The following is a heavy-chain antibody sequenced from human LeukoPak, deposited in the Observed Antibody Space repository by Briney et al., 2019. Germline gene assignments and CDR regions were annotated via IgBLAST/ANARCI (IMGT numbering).Heavy chain of an antibody. V-gene: IGHV3-30*02. J-gene: IGHJ6*02. CDR3: AKANGGSSSWQYYYYGMDV. Sequence: GGSLRLSCAASGFTFSSYGMHWVRQAPGKGLEWVAFIRYDGSNKYYADSVKGRFTISRDNSKNTLYLQMNSLRAEDTAVYYCAKANGGSSSWQYYYYGMDVWGQGTTVTVSS. CDR2: IRYDGSNK. D-gene: IGHD6-13*01. CDR1: GFTFSSYG.